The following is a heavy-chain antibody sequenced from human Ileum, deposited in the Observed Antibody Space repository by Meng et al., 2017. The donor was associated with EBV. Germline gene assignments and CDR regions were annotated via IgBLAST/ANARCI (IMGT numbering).Heavy chain of an antibody. J-gene: IGHJ4*02. CDR1: GGSMSSTNW. Sequence: ESGLGLLMLWCTLPVTCAVSGGSMSSTNWWSWVRQPPGKGLEWIGEIYHSGSTNYNPSLKSRVRISVDKSKNQFSLKLSSVTAADTAVYYCARADKVRFDYWGQGTLVTVSS. V-gene: IGHV4-4*02. CDR2: IYHSGST. CDR3: ARADKVRFDY.